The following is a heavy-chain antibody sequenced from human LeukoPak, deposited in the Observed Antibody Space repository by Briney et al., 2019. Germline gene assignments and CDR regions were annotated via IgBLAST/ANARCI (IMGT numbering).Heavy chain of an antibody. D-gene: IGHD6-13*01. CDR3: AKDRYSSSYYFDY. CDR2: ISGSGGST. Sequence: PGESLRLSCTASGFTFSSYAMDWVRQAPGKGLEWVSAISGSGGSTYYADSVKGRFTISRDNSKNTLYLQMNSLRAEDTAVYYCAKDRYSSSYYFDYWGQGTLVTVSS. V-gene: IGHV3-23*01. J-gene: IGHJ4*02. CDR1: GFTFSSYA.